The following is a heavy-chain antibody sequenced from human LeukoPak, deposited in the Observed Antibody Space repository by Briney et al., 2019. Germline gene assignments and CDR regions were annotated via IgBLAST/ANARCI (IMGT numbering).Heavy chain of an antibody. Sequence: SVKVSCKASGGTFSSYATSWVRQAPGQGLEWMGGIIPIFGTANYAQKFQGRVTITTDESTSTAYMELSSLRSEDTAVYYCASGGLAVAGGPSLLIFDYWGQGTLVTVSS. D-gene: IGHD6-19*01. J-gene: IGHJ4*02. V-gene: IGHV1-69*05. CDR2: IIPIFGTA. CDR1: GGTFSSYA. CDR3: ASGGLAVAGGPSLLIFDY.